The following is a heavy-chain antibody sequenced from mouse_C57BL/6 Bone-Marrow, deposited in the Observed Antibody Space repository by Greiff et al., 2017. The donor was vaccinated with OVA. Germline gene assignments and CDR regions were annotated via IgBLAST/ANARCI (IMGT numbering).Heavy chain of an antibody. CDR1: GFNIKNTY. Sequence: VQLKESVAELVRPGASVKLSCTASGFNIKNTYMHWVKQRPEQGLEWIGRIDPANGNTKYAPKFPGKATITADTSSNTAYLQLSSLTSEDTAIYYGASTYYYGSSYAMDYWGQGTSVTVSS. CDR3: ASTYYYGSSYAMDY. D-gene: IGHD1-1*01. J-gene: IGHJ4*01. V-gene: IGHV14-3*01. CDR2: IDPANGNT.